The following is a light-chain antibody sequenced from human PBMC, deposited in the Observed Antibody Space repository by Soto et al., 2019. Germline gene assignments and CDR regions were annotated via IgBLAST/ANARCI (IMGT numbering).Light chain of an antibody. J-gene: IGKJ4*01. CDR2: LGS. Sequence: DIVMTQSPLSLHVTPGEPASISCRSSQSLLHSNGYNCLDWYLQKPGQPPQLLIYLGSNRDSGVPDRFSGSGSGTDFTLKISRVEAEDVGTYYCMQGLRTPLSFGGGTKVEIK. CDR3: MQGLRTPLS. CDR1: QSLLHSNGYNC. V-gene: IGKV2-28*01.